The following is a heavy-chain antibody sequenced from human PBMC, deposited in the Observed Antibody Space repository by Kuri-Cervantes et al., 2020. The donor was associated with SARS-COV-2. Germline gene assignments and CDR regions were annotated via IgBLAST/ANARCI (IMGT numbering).Heavy chain of an antibody. CDR2: INHSGST. CDR3: ARELEYDMDV. CDR1: GFTFSSYS. J-gene: IGHJ6*02. Sequence: GSLRLSCAASGFTFSSYSMNWVRQAPGKGLEWIGEINHSGSTNYNPSLKSRVTISVDTSKNQFSLKLSSVTAADTAVYYCARELEYDMDVWGQGTTVTVSS. V-gene: IGHV4-34*01.